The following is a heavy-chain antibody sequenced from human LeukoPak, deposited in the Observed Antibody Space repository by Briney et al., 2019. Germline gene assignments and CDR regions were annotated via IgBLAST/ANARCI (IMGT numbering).Heavy chain of an antibody. CDR3: ARGITIFGVAYDY. V-gene: IGHV4-39*01. J-gene: IGHJ4*02. CDR1: GDAITGSSYY. Sequence: SETLSLTCSVSGDAITGSSYYWGWIRQPPGKGLEWIGGMYYSGSTYPNPSLKSRVTMSADTSKNQFSLKLSSVSAADTAVYYCARGITIFGVAYDYWGQGTLVTVSS. D-gene: IGHD3-3*01. CDR2: MYYSGST.